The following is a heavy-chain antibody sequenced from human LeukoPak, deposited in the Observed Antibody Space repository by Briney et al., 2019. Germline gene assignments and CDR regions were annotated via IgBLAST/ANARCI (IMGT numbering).Heavy chain of an antibody. D-gene: IGHD3-10*01. V-gene: IGHV3-23*01. CDR2: ISGSGGST. J-gene: IGHJ4*02. CDR3: ARNYYGSGSRPDY. CDR1: GFTFSSYA. Sequence: GGSLRLSCAASGFTFSSYAMSWVRQAPGKGLEWVSAISGSGGSTYYADSVKGRFTISRDNSKDTLYLQMNSLRAEDTAVYYCARNYYGSGSRPDYWGQGTLVTVSS.